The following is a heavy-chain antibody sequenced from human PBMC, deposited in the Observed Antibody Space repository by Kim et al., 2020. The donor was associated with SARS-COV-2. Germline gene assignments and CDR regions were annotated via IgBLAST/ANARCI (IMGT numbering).Heavy chain of an antibody. D-gene: IGHD3-10*01. J-gene: IGHJ6*02. V-gene: IGHV3-9*01. CDR1: GFTFDDYA. CDR2: ISWNSGSI. CDR3: AKDTFGYYGSGRYYYYGMDV. Sequence: GGSLRLSCAASGFTFDDYAMHWVRQAPGKGLEWVSGISWNSGSIGYADSVKGRFTISRDNAKNSLYLQMNSLRAEDTALYYCAKDTFGYYGSGRYYYYGMDVWGQGTTVTVSS.